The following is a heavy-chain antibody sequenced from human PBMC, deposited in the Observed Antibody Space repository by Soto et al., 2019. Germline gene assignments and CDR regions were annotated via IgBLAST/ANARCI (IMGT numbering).Heavy chain of an antibody. CDR1: GGSLSSYY. CDR3: ARGSCRSSSCYGSDS. CDR2: ISTSGST. D-gene: IGHD2-2*01. V-gene: IGHV4-4*07. Sequence: PSETLSLTCTVSGGSLSSYYWSWIRQPAGKGLEWIGRISTSGSTNYNPSLKSRVTMSVDTSKNQFSLRLSSVTAADTAVYYCARGSCRSSSCYGSDSWGQGTLVTVSS. J-gene: IGHJ4*02.